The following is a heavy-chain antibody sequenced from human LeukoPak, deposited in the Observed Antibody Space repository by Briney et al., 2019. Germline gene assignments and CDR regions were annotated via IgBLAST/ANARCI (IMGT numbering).Heavy chain of an antibody. D-gene: IGHD3-9*01. CDR2: IYPDDSET. Sequence: GESLKISCKGSGYSFFGYWIGWVRQTPEKGLEWMGIIYPDDSETRYSPSFQGQVTISADKSISTAYLQWSSLKASDTAMYYCARRTIPDAFDIWGQGTMVTVSS. CDR1: GYSFFGYW. J-gene: IGHJ3*02. CDR3: ARRTIPDAFDI. V-gene: IGHV5-51*01.